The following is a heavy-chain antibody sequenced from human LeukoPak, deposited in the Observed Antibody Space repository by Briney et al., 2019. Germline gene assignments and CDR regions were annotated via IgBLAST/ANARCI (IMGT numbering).Heavy chain of an antibody. Sequence: PGGSLRLSCAVSGFSLSRYAMSWVRKAPGKGLEWVSAISDSGDSTYYADSVKGRFTISRDNSRNTLYLQMNTLRAEDTAVYYCAKCRGSSWSDYFDYWGQGTLVTVSS. CDR3: AKCRGSSWSDYFDY. V-gene: IGHV3-23*01. CDR2: ISDSGDST. CDR1: GFSLSRYA. J-gene: IGHJ4*02. D-gene: IGHD6-6*01.